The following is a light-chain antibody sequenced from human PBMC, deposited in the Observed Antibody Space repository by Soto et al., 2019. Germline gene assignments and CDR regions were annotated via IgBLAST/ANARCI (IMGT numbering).Light chain of an antibody. CDR2: EVS. J-gene: IGLJ3*02. Sequence: QSALTQPASVSGSPGQSITISCTGTSSDVGDYNYVSWYQQHPGKAPKLMIYEVSNRPSGVSNRFSGSKSGNTASLTISGLQAEDEADYYCSSSTSSNTGVFVGGTQLTVL. CDR1: SSDVGDYNY. CDR3: SSSTSSNTGV. V-gene: IGLV2-14*01.